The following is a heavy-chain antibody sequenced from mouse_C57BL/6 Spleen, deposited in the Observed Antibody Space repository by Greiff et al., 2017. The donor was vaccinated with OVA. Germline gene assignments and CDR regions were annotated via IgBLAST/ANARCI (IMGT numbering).Heavy chain of an antibody. CDR2: INPGSGGT. J-gene: IGHJ1*03. CDR3: ARSDYCGSRKGYFDV. CDR1: GYAFTNYL. V-gene: IGHV1-54*01. Sequence: VQVVESGAELVRPGTSVKVSCKASGYAFTNYLIEWVKQRPGQGLEWIGVINPGSGGTNYNEKFTGKATLTANKSSSTAYMQLSSLTSEDSAVYFCARSDYCGSRKGYFDVWGTGTTVTVSA. D-gene: IGHD1-1*01.